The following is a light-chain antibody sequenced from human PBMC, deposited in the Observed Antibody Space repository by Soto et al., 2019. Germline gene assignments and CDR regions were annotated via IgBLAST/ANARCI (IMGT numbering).Light chain of an antibody. CDR2: GAS. Sequence: DIQMTQSPSFLSASVGDRVTITCRASQSIGKHLNWYQQKRGKAPKFLIYGASTLQSGVPSRFTGSGSGTDFTLTVNSLQPEDFATYYCQQSYSSPTTFGQGTRLEIK. CDR3: QQSYSSPTT. V-gene: IGKV1-39*01. CDR1: QSIGKH. J-gene: IGKJ5*01.